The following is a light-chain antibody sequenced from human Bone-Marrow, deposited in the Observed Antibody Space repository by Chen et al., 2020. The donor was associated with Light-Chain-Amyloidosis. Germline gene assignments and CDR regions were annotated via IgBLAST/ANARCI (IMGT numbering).Light chain of an antibody. CDR2: RDT. J-gene: IGLJ2*01. CDR1: DLPTKY. CDR3: QSADSSGTYEVI. Sequence: SYELTQPPSVSVSPGQTARTTCPGDDLPTKYAYWYQQKPGQAPVLVRHRDTERPSGISERFAGSSSGTTATLTISGVQAEDEADYHCQSADSSGTYEVIFGGGTKLTVL. V-gene: IGLV3-25*03.